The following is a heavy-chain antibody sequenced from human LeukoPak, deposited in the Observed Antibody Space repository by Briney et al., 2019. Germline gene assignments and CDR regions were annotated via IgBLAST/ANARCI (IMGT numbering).Heavy chain of an antibody. Sequence: ASVKVSCKASGYTFTSYGISWVRQAPGHGLEWMGWISAYNGNTNYAQKLQGRVTMTTDTSTSTAYMELRSLRSDDTAVYYCARDRDGDPYYYYYYGMDVWGQGTTVTVSS. CDR3: ARDRDGDPYYYYYYGMDV. D-gene: IGHD4-17*01. V-gene: IGHV1-18*01. CDR2: ISAYNGNT. J-gene: IGHJ6*02. CDR1: GYTFTSYG.